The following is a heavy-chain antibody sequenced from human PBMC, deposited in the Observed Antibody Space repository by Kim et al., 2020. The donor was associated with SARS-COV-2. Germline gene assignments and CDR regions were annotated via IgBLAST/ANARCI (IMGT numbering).Heavy chain of an antibody. V-gene: IGHV1-2*02. CDR3: ARGYFGTQDDY. CDR2: T. D-gene: IGHD1-7*01. J-gene: IGHJ4*02. Sequence: TNYDQKVRGRVTRTRDTSISTAYMELSRLRSDDTAVYYCARGYFGTQDDYWGQGTLVTVSS.